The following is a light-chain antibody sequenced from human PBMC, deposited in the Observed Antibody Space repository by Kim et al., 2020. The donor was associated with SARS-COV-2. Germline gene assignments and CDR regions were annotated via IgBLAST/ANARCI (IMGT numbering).Light chain of an antibody. CDR3: QVWDTGSDHWV. CDR2: NS. Sequence: SYELTQPPSVLVAPGNTARITCGGNNIGGKSVHWYQQKSGQAPVLVIYNSDRPSGIPERFSGFNSGNTATLTISWVEVGDEADYYCQVWDTGSDHWVFGGGTQLTVL. CDR1: NIGGKS. V-gene: IGLV3-21*04. J-gene: IGLJ3*02.